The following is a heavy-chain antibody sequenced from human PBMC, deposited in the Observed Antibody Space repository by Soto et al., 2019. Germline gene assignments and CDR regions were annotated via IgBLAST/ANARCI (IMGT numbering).Heavy chain of an antibody. CDR1: GYTFTSYG. Sequence: GASVKVSCKASGYTFTSYGISWVRQAPGQGLEWMGWISAYNGNTNYAQKLQGRVTMTTDTSTSTAYMELRSLRSDDTAVYYCARDPGGGAWNLYPVNYYYYYMDVWGKGTTVTVSS. J-gene: IGHJ6*03. D-gene: IGHD1-7*01. CDR2: ISAYNGNT. V-gene: IGHV1-18*01. CDR3: ARDPGGGAWNLYPVNYYYYYMDV.